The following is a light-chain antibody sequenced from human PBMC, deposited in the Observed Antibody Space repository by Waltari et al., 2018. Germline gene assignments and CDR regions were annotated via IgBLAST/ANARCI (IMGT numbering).Light chain of an antibody. Sequence: QSALTQPASVSGSPGQSLTLPCPGTNRYSGSFTLFSWYQQLSNTAPKLIMYETTKRPSGVSDRISGSQSGNTASLTISGLQTEDEADYYCCSYAGHSTFVFGGGTRLTVL. CDR3: CSYAGHSTFV. CDR2: ETT. J-gene: IGLJ3*02. V-gene: IGLV2-23*02. CDR1: NRYSGSFTL.